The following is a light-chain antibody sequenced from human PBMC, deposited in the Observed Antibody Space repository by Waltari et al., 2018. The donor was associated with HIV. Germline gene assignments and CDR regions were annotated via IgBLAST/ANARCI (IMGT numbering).Light chain of an antibody. Sequence: SSDLTQAPSVSVSTGQTASISCSGHELANQYVHWYQEKAGQAPVLVIFRDSERPLGIPERISGSRSGILATLTISGVLAEDEADYYCQSAATSGTSVVFGGGTKLTVL. CDR3: QSAATSGTSVV. J-gene: IGLJ2*01. V-gene: IGLV3-25*03. CDR2: RDS. CDR1: ELANQY.